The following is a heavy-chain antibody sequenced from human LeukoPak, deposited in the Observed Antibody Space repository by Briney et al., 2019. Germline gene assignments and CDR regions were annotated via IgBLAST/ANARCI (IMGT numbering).Heavy chain of an antibody. CDR1: GYMFNGYY. J-gene: IGHJ3*02. Sequence: GASVKASSKASGYMFNGYYIHWVRQAPGQGLEWRVWINPNSGCTNYVQKFRCEVTMNRVPSLSTAYIVSVSVASDDTALYHGARDSSITTPRGGFYIWGQGTKVTVSS. CDR2: INPNSGCT. CDR3: ARDSSITTPRGGFYI. D-gene: IGHD3-22*01. V-gene: IGHV1-2*02.